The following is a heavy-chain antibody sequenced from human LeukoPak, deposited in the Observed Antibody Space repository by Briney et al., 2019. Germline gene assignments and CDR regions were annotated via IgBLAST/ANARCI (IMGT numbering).Heavy chain of an antibody. J-gene: IGHJ4*02. CDR2: INHSGGT. Sequence: KPSETLSITCAVYGGSFSGYYWSWIRQPPGKGLEWIGEINHSGGTNYNPSLKSRVTISVDTSKNQFSLKLSSVTAADTAVYYCARAQPTASRLANLRYWGQGTLVTVSS. V-gene: IGHV4-34*01. D-gene: IGHD2-2*01. CDR1: GGSFSGYY. CDR3: ARAQPTASRLANLRY.